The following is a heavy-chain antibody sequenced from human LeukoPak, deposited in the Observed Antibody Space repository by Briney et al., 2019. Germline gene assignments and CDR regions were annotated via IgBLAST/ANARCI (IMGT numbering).Heavy chain of an antibody. CDR3: AREAYRSGYDGAY. CDR2: INHSGSP. D-gene: IGHD5-12*01. CDR1: GGSFSGYY. J-gene: IGHJ4*02. Sequence: SETLSLTCAVYGGSFSGYYWSWIRQPPGKGLEGIGEINHSGSPNSTPSHTTRITISVDKSKTQFSLKLRCVTAADTAVYYCAREAYRSGYDGAYWGEGNLVTVSS. V-gene: IGHV4-34*01.